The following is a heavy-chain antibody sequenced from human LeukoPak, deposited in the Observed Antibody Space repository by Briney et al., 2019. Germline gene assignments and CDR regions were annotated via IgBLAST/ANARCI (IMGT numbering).Heavy chain of an antibody. D-gene: IGHD4-17*01. Sequence: GGSLRLSCAASGFTFSSYWMHWVRQAPGKGLVWVSRINSDGSSTSYADSVKGRFTISRDNAKNTLYLQMNSLRAEDTAVYYCASLTFSGDFLLFDYWGQGTLVTVSS. V-gene: IGHV3-74*01. J-gene: IGHJ4*02. CDR1: GFTFSSYW. CDR3: ASLTFSGDFLLFDY. CDR2: INSDGSST.